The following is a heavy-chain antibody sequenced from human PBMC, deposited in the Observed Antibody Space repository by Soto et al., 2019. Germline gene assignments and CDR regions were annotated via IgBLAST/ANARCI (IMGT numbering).Heavy chain of an antibody. V-gene: IGHV3-23*01. CDR3: AQAAGSDHARGMGA. CDR2: INTSGGST. Sequence: ELQLLESGGGLVQPGGSLRLSCAASGFTFSSYAMSWVRQAPGKGLEWVSSINTSGGSTYYEDSVKGRLTISRDGSKNMLCLQMNSLGAEDTAVYYCAQAAGSDHARGMGAWGQGTTVTVSS. J-gene: IGHJ6*01. CDR1: GFTFSSYA. D-gene: IGHD3-10*01.